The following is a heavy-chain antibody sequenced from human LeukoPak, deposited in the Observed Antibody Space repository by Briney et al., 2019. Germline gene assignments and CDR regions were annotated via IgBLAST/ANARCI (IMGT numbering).Heavy chain of an antibody. CDR1: GGSFSGYY. CDR3: ASAGRRDYYDSSGYYYSRPLRPNWFDP. CDR2: INHSGST. Sequence: SETLSLTCAVYGGSFSGYYWSWIRQPPGKGLEWIGEINHSGSTNYNPSLKSRVTISVDTSKNQFSLKLSSVTAADTVVYYCASAGRRDYYDSSGYYYSRPLRPNWFDPWGQGTLVTVSS. V-gene: IGHV4-34*01. D-gene: IGHD3-22*01. J-gene: IGHJ5*02.